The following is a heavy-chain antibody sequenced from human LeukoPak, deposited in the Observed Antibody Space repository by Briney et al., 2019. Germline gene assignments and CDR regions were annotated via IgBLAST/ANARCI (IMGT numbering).Heavy chain of an antibody. D-gene: IGHD2-2*01. V-gene: IGHV4-30-2*01. Sequence: SETLSLTCAVSGGSISSGGYSWSWIRQPPGKGLEWIGYIYHSGSTYYNPSLKSRVTISVDRSKNQFSLKLSSATAADTAVYYCARAPDCSSTSCYFDYWGQGTLVTVSS. J-gene: IGHJ4*02. CDR2: IYHSGST. CDR3: ARAPDCSSTSCYFDY. CDR1: GGSISSGGYS.